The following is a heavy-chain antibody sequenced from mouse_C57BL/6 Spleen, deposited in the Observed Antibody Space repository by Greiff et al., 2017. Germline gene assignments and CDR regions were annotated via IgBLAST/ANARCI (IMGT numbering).Heavy chain of an antibody. V-gene: IGHV5-6*02. J-gene: IGHJ1*03. CDR1: GFTFSSYG. CDR2: ISSGGSYT. CDR3: ARRGTTVGDWYFDV. Sequence: EVKLMESGGDLVKPGGSLKLSCAASGFTFSSYGMSWVRQTPDKRLEWVATISSGGSYTYYPDSVKGRFTISRDNAKNTLYLQMSSLKSEDTAMYYCARRGTTVGDWYFDVWGTGTTVTVSS. D-gene: IGHD1-1*01.